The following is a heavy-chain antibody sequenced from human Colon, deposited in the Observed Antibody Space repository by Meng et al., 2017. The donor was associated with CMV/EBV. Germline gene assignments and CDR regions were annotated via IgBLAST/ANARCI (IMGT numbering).Heavy chain of an antibody. D-gene: IGHD6-6*01. V-gene: IGHV1-46*01. CDR2: INPSGGST. Sequence: ASVKVSCKASGYTFTSYYMHWVRQAPGQGLEWMGIINPSGGSTSYAQKFQGRVTMTRDTSTSTVYMELSSLRSEDTAVYYCAGDLRRLKGYSSSSGPAFDYWGQGTLVTVSS. J-gene: IGHJ4*02. CDR1: GYTFTSYY. CDR3: AGDLRRLKGYSSSSGPAFDY.